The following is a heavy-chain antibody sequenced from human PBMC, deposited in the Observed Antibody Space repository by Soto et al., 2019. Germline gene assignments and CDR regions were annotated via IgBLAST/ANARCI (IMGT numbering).Heavy chain of an antibody. Sequence: QITLKASGPTLLTPTQTLALTCTFSGFSLTARPVAVGRIRQSKGKTLEWLALIYWDDDKRYNPSLKSRLTIIKDTPHHQVVLIMTHVDPLATATYYCAHRRSSGDWNGIYFDYRGERSLITVSS. J-gene: IGHJ4*02. CDR1: GFSLTARPVA. CDR3: AHRRSSGDWNGIYFDY. D-gene: IGHD2-21*02. V-gene: IGHV2-5*02. CDR2: IYWDDDK.